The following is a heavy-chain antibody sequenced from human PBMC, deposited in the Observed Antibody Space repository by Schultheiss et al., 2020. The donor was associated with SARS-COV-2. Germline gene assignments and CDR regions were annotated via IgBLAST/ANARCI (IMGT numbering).Heavy chain of an antibody. D-gene: IGHD6-6*01. Sequence: SETLSLTCTVSGGSISSSSYYWGWIRQPPGKGLEWIGSIYTSGSTYYNPSLKSRVTISVDTSKNQFSLKLSSVTAADTAVYYCARGPRLIEYSSPGWFDPWGQGTLVTVSS. CDR2: IYTSGST. V-gene: IGHV4-39*01. CDR1: GGSISSSSYY. CDR3: ARGPRLIEYSSPGWFDP. J-gene: IGHJ5*02.